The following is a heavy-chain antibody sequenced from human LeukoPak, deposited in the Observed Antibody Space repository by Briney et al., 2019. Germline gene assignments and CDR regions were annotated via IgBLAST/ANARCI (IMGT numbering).Heavy chain of an antibody. D-gene: IGHD2-21*02. CDR3: ARDRGSSVVVVTAEFDY. J-gene: IGHJ4*02. V-gene: IGHV1-2*02. CDR2: INPNSGGT. CDR1: GYTFTGYY. Sequence: ASVKVSCKASGYTFTGYYMHWVRQAPGQGLEWTGWINPNSGGTNYAQKFQGRVTMTRDTSISTAYMELSRLRSDDTAVYYCARDRGSSVVVVTAEFDYWGQGTLVTVSS.